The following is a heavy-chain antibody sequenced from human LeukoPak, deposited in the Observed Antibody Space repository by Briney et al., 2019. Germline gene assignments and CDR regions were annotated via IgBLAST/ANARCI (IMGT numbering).Heavy chain of an antibody. CDR2: IYHSGST. D-gene: IGHD1-26*01. V-gene: IGHV4-4*02. CDR1: GGSISSSNW. Sequence: PSETLSLTCAVSGGSISSSNWWSWVRQPPGKGLEWIGEIYHSGSTNYNPSLKSRVTISVDKSKNQFSLKLSSVTAADTAVYYCAGSTVGATTFDYWGQGTLVTVSS. J-gene: IGHJ4*02. CDR3: AGSTVGATTFDY.